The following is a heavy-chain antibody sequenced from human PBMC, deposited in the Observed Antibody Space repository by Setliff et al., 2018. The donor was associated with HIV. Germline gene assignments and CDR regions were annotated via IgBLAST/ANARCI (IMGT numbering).Heavy chain of an antibody. D-gene: IGHD6-19*01. J-gene: IGHJ6*03. CDR1: DGSISSSNYY. CDR3: ARGRSGWYSGYYYYYMDV. V-gene: IGHV4-39*07. Sequence: SETLSLTCSVSDGSISSSNYYWGWIRQPPGKGLEWIGEINHSGSTNYNPSLQSRVTISVDTSKNQFSLKLSSVTAADTAVYYCARGRSGWYSGYYYYYMDVWGKGTTVTVSS. CDR2: INHSGST.